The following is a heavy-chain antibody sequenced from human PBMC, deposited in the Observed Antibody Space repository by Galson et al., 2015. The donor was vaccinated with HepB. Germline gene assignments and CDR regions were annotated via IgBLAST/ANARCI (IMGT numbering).Heavy chain of an antibody. CDR2: INAGNGNT. J-gene: IGHJ4*02. CDR1: GHTFTSYV. Sequence: SVKVSCKASGHTFTSYVMHWVRQAPGQRLEWMGWINAGNGNTKYSQKFQGRATITRDTSASTDYMELSSLRAEDTAVYYCAREGANGGVIINDWGQGTLVTVSS. V-gene: IGHV1-3*01. D-gene: IGHD3-10*01. CDR3: AREGANGGVIIND.